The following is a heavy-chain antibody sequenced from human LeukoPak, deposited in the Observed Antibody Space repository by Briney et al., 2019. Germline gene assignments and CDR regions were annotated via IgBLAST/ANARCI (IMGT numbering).Heavy chain of an antibody. CDR2: INNDGSII. Sequence: GGSLRLSCAASGFIFSRYWMHWVRQAPGKELVWVSRINNDGSIINTADSVKGRFTISRDNAKDMLYLQMDCLRAEDTAIYYCARGPSVLGAIDNWGQGTLVAVSS. J-gene: IGHJ4*02. CDR1: GFIFSRYW. CDR3: ARGPSVLGAIDN. V-gene: IGHV3-74*01. D-gene: IGHD3-10*01.